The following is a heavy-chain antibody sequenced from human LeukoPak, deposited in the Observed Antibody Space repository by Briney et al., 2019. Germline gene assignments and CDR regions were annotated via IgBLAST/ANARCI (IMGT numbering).Heavy chain of an antibody. CDR1: GGTFSSYA. J-gene: IGHJ3*02. Sequence: SVKVSCKASGGTFSSYAISWVRQAPGQGLEWVGRIIPIFGTANYAQKFQGRVTITTDKSTSTAYMELSSLRSEDTAVYYCARWLEFGYDAFDIWGQGTMVTVSS. D-gene: IGHD5-24*01. CDR3: ARWLEFGYDAFDI. V-gene: IGHV1-69*05. CDR2: IIPIFGTA.